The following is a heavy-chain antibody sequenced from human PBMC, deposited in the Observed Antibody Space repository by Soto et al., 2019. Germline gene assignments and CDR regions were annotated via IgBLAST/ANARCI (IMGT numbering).Heavy chain of an antibody. D-gene: IGHD2-21*02. CDR1: GFSVRTNY. CDR2: FESGGSI. Sequence: PGGSLRLSCAASGFSVRTNYMSWVRQSPGKGLEWVSVFESGGSIYYADSVKGRFIISRDYAKNTVYLQMNSLRAEDTAVYYCARAGVTPDFFDYWGQGTLVTVSS. J-gene: IGHJ4*02. V-gene: IGHV3-53*01. CDR3: ARAGVTPDFFDY.